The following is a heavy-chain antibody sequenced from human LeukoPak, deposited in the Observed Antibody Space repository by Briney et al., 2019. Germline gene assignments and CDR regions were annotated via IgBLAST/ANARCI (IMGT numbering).Heavy chain of an antibody. Sequence: GGSLRLSCAASGFTFSSYSMNWVRRAPGKGLEWISYISGSSRVIYYADSVKGRFTISRDNAKNSLYLQVNSLRDEDTAVYYCARDMDTSGYTFDYWGQGTLVTVSS. D-gene: IGHD3-22*01. V-gene: IGHV3-48*02. CDR2: ISGSSRVI. J-gene: IGHJ4*02. CDR3: ARDMDTSGYTFDY. CDR1: GFTFSSYS.